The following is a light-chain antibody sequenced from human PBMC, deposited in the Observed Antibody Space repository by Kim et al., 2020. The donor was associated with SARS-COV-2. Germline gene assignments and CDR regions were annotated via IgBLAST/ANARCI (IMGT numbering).Light chain of an antibody. CDR1: QNINNW. Sequence: DIQMTQSPSTLSASVGDRVTITCRASQNINNWLAWYHQKPGKAPKLLIYKASNLESGVPSRFSGSGSGTELTLTISSLQPDDFGTYYCQQYNSNSITFGGGTKVDIK. V-gene: IGKV1-5*03. CDR2: KAS. J-gene: IGKJ4*01. CDR3: QQYNSNSIT.